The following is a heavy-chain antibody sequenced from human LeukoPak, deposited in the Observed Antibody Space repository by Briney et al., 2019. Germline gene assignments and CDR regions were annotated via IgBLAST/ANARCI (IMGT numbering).Heavy chain of an antibody. CDR3: ARQVTIAVAGTDY. V-gene: IGHV4-34*01. CDR2: INHSGST. D-gene: IGHD6-19*01. CDR1: GGSFSGYY. J-gene: IGHJ4*02. Sequence: SETLSLTCAVYGGSFSGYYWSWIRQPPGKGLEWIGEINHSGSTNCNPSLKSRVTISVDTSKNQFSLKLSSVTAADTAVYYCARQVTIAVAGTDYWGQGTLVTVSS.